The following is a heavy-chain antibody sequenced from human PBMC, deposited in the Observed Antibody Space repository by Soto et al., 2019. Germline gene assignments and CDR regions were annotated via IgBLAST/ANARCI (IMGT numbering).Heavy chain of an antibody. Sequence: SETLSLTCTVAGASVSSGGFSWGWIRQPPGKGLERIGSISYSGSTTYYPSLRSRVTISVDTSKNQFSLRLNSVTAADTAIYFCARVTFIIVGSVFSTTFDFWGQGTLVTVYS. CDR2: ISYSGST. CDR3: ARVTFIIVGSVFSTTFDF. D-gene: IGHD1-26*01. V-gene: IGHV4-61*08. J-gene: IGHJ4*02. CDR1: GASVSSGGFS.